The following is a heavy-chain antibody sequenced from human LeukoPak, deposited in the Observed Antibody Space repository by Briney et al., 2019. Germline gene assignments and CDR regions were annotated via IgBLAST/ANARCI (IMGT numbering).Heavy chain of an antibody. V-gene: IGHV4-59*01. CDR2: IYYSGST. Sequence: PSETLSLTCTVSGGSISSYYWSWIRQPPGKGLEWIGYIYYSGSTNYNPSLKSRVTISVDTSKNQFSLKLSSVTAADTAVYYCARGRGAVAGTFDCWGQGTLVTVSS. CDR1: GGSISSYY. J-gene: IGHJ4*02. CDR3: ARGRGAVAGTFDC. D-gene: IGHD6-19*01.